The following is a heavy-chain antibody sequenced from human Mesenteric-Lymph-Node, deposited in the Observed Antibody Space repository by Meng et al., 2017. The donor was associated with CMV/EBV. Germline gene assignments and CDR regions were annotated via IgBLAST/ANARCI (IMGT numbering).Heavy chain of an antibody. J-gene: IGHJ4*02. CDR2: ISSSSSYI. V-gene: IGHV3-21*01. CDR3: ARPYYYDSSGIDY. Sequence: GESLKISCAASGFTFSSYSMNWVHQAPGKGLEWVSSISSSSSYIYYADSVKGRFTISRDNAKNSLYLQMNSLRAEDTAVYYCARPYYYDSSGIDYWGQGTLVTVSS. D-gene: IGHD3-22*01. CDR1: GFTFSSYS.